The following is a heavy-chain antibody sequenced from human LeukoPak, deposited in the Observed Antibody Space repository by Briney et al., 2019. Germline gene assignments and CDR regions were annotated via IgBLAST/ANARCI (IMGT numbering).Heavy chain of an antibody. CDR1: GGFFGGYY. Sequence: SETLSLTCAVYGGFFGGYYWTWIRQSPAKGLEWIGEINHSGWTNYNPSLESRVTISLDASRTQSSLKMNSLTAADTAVYFCARSLLWPTGASESWGQGTTVTVSS. D-gene: IGHD2-8*02. CDR3: ARSLLWPTGASES. CDR2: INHSGWT. V-gene: IGHV4-34*01. J-gene: IGHJ3*02.